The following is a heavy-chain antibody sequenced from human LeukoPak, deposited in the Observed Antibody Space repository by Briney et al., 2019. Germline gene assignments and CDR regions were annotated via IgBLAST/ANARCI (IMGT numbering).Heavy chain of an antibody. CDR1: GFTFSSYG. Sequence: GGSLRLSCAASGFTFSSYGMHWARQAPGKGLEWLAFIRYDGSDKYYADSVKGRFTISRDNAKNTLYLQMNSLRAEDTAVYYCAREATVVRGNTIDPWGQGTLVTVSS. CDR2: IRYDGSDK. V-gene: IGHV3-30*02. J-gene: IGHJ5*02. D-gene: IGHD3-10*01. CDR3: AREATVVRGNTIDP.